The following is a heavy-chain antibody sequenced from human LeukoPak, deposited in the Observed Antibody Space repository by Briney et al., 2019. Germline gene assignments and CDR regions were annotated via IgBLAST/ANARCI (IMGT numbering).Heavy chain of an antibody. D-gene: IGHD6-13*01. CDR2: INTNTGNP. Sequence: ASVKVSCKASGYTFTSYAMNWVRQAPGQGLEWMGWINTNTGNPTYAQGFSGRFVFSLDTSVSTAYLQISSLKAEDTAVYYCARVLPYSSSWYHRSWFDPWGQGTLVTVSS. J-gene: IGHJ5*02. CDR1: GYTFTSYA. V-gene: IGHV7-4-1*02. CDR3: ARVLPYSSSWYHRSWFDP.